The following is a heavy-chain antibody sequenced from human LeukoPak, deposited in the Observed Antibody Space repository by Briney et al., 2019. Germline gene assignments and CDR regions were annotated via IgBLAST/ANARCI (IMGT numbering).Heavy chain of an antibody. CDR3: AKLRGPTSGAPDY. J-gene: IGHJ4*02. V-gene: IGHV3-23*01. D-gene: IGHD1-1*01. Sequence: GSLRLSCAASGFTFSSYAMTWVRQAPGKGLEWVSGISGSGGSIYYADSVKGRFTISRDNSKNTLYLQMNSLRAEDTALYYCAKLRGPTSGAPDYWGQGTLVTVSS. CDR2: ISGSGGSI. CDR1: GFTFSSYA.